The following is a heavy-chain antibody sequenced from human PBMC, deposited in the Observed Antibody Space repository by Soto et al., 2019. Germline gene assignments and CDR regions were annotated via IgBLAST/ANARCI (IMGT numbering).Heavy chain of an antibody. CDR3: ARERRNSPECFYE. V-gene: IGHV4-30-4*01. Sequence: SETLSRACSVSGGSISGYDYYWTWIRQAPVEVLEWIGYIYYSGRTLYNPSLESRVAISIDQSQKRFSLKVLSVSDADTAVYFSARERRNSPECFYEWVHGTLVTDS. D-gene: IGHD1-7*01. CDR1: GGSISGYDYY. CDR2: IYYSGRT. J-gene: IGHJ4*01.